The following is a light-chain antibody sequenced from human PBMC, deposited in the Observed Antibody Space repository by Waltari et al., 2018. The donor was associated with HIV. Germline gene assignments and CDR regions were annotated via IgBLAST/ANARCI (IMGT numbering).Light chain of an antibody. Sequence: DIVMTQSPLSLPVTPGQPASISCRSSQSLLHSNGNNNLDWYLQKPGQSPQLLIYLGSSRASGVPDRFSGSGSGTDFTLKISRVEAEDVGIYYCMQALQTPLTFGGGTKVEIK. J-gene: IGKJ4*01. CDR3: MQALQTPLT. CDR2: LGS. V-gene: IGKV2-28*01. CDR1: QSLLHSNGNNN.